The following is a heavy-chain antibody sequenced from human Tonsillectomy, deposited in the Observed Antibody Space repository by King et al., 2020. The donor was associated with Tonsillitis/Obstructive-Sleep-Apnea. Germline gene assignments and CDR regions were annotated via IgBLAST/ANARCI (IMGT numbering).Heavy chain of an antibody. D-gene: IGHD3-10*01. Sequence: VQLVESGGGLVQPGGSLRLSCAASGFTFSSYWMHWVRPAPGKGLVWVSRINSDGSSTSYADSVKGRFTISRDNAKNTLYLQMNSLRAEDTAVYYCARERGVTMVRTQGYGLDVWGQGTTVTVSS. CDR3: ARERGVTMVRTQGYGLDV. J-gene: IGHJ6*02. CDR2: INSDGSST. CDR1: GFTFSSYW. V-gene: IGHV3-74*01.